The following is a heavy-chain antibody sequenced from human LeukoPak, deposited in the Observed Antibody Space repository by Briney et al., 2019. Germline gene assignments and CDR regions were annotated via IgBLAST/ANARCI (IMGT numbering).Heavy chain of an antibody. CDR3: ARAGIVVVVTAIGMFDY. CDR1: GFTFSSYD. D-gene: IGHD2-21*02. CDR2: ISSRGTTM. Sequence: PGGSLRLSCAASGFTFSSYDMNWVRQAPGKGPEWVSYISSRGTTMYYADSVKGRFTISRDNSKNTLYLQMNSLRAEDTAVYYCARAGIVVVVTAIGMFDYWGQGTLVTVSS. V-gene: IGHV3-48*01. J-gene: IGHJ4*02.